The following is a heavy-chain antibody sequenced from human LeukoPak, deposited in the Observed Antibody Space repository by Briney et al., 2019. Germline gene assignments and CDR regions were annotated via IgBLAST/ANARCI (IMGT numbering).Heavy chain of an antibody. D-gene: IGHD2-21*01. V-gene: IGHV3-30*02. CDR3: AKDICGGNCYPHGGY. J-gene: IGHJ4*02. CDR1: GFTFSNYG. Sequence: PGGSLRLSCAASGFTFSNYGMHWVRQAPGKGLEWVAFIPYDGSNKYYADSLQGRLTIPRDNSMNTLYLQMSSLRAEDTARYYCAKDICGGNCYPHGGYWGQGTLVTVSS. CDR2: IPYDGSNK.